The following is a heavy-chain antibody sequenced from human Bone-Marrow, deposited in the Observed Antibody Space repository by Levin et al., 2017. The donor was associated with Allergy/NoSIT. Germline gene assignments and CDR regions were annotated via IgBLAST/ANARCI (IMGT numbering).Heavy chain of an antibody. V-gene: IGHV3-7*03. D-gene: IGHD7-27*01. CDR1: GFTFTNHW. CDR2: IKEDESDK. Sequence: ETLSLTCAASGFTFTNHWMAWVRQAPGKGLEWVANIKEDESDKNYVDSVKGRFTISRDNAKNSLYLQMNSLRVEDTAVYYCARETWAYDYWGQGTQVTVSS. CDR3: ARETWAYDY. J-gene: IGHJ4*02.